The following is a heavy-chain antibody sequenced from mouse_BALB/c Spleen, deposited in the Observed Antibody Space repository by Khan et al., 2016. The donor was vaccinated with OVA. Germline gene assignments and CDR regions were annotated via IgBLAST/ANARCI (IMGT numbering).Heavy chain of an antibody. CDR2: ISSGGDNT. CDR1: GFTFSSFS. J-gene: IGHJ3*01. CDR3: ARANYGTFAY. V-gene: IGHV5-9*03. D-gene: IGHD2-1*01. Sequence: EVELVESGGGLVKPGGSLKLSCAASGFTFSSFSMSWVRQTPEKRLEWVAAISSGGDNTFYSDSVKGRFTISRDNAKNNLSLQMSSLRSEDTALDYRARANYGTFAYWGQGTLVTVSA.